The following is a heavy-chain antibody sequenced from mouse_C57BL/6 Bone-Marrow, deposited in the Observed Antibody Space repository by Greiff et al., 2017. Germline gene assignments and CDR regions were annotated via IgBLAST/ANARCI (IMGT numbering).Heavy chain of an antibody. Sequence: DVMLVESGGGLVKPGGSLKLSCAASGFTFSSYAMSWVRQTPEKRLEWVATISDGGSYTYYPDNVKGRFTISRDNAKNNLYLQMSHLKSEDTAMYYCARGQLEDYYAMDYWGQGTSVTVSS. CDR2: ISDGGSYT. V-gene: IGHV5-4*03. J-gene: IGHJ4*01. CDR3: ARGQLEDYYAMDY. D-gene: IGHD4-1*02. CDR1: GFTFSSYA.